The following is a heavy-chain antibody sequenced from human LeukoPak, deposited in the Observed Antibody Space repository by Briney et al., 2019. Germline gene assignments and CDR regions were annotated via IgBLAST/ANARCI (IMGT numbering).Heavy chain of an antibody. V-gene: IGHV1-18*01. CDR1: GYTFTSYG. CDR3: ARDLYVWGSYRPYYFDY. Sequence: ASVKVSCKASGYTFTSYGISWVRQAPGQRLEWMGWISAYNGNTNYAQKLQGRVTMTTDTSTSTAYMELRSLRSDDTAVYYCARDLYVWGSYRPYYFDYWGQGTLVTVSS. D-gene: IGHD3-16*02. J-gene: IGHJ4*02. CDR2: ISAYNGNT.